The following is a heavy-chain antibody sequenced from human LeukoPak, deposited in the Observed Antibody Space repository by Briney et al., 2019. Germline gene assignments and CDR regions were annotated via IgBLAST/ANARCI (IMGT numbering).Heavy chain of an antibody. Sequence: ASVKVSXKASGYTFTSYDINWVRQATGQGLEWMGWMNPNSGNTGYAQKFQGRVTMTRNTSISTAYMELSSLRSENTAVYYCARARYGDYRFDYWGQGTLVTVSS. CDR3: ARARYGDYRFDY. CDR2: MNPNSGNT. CDR1: GYTFTSYD. D-gene: IGHD4-17*01. J-gene: IGHJ4*02. V-gene: IGHV1-8*01.